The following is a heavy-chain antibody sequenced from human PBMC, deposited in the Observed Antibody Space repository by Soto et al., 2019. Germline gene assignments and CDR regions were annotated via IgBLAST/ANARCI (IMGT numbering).Heavy chain of an antibody. CDR3: ANQRRYVSGWSDP. J-gene: IGHJ5*02. Sequence: ESGGGLIQPGGSLRLSCAASGFTVSSNYMSWVRQAPGKGLEWVSVIYSGGSTYYADSVKGRFTISRDNSKNTLYLQMNSLRAEDTAVYYCANQRRYVSGWSDPWGQGTLVTVSS. V-gene: IGHV3-53*01. CDR2: IYSGGST. D-gene: IGHD5-12*01. CDR1: GFTVSSNY.